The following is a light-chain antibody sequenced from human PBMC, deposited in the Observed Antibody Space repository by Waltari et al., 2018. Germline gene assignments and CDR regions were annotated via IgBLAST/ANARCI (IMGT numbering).Light chain of an antibody. CDR3: CSYAGSYTEV. V-gene: IGLV2-11*01. CDR1: SSDVDGSDY. Sequence: QSDLTQPRPVAGSPGLSDTIYCTGTSSDVDGSDYVSWYQQQSAKAPKLIIFCVTERPSGVPDRFSGSKSGNTASLTISGLQSEDEADYYCCSYAGSYTEVFGTGTTVTVL. J-gene: IGLJ1*01. CDR2: CVT.